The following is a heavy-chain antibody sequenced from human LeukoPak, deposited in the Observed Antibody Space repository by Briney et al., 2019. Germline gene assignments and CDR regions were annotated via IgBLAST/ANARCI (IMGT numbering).Heavy chain of an antibody. V-gene: IGHV3-30*02. D-gene: IGHD3-22*01. Sequence: GGSLRLSCAASGFTFSSYGMHWVRQAPGKGLEWVAFIRYDGSNKYYADSVRGRFTISRDNSKNTLYLQMNSLRAEDTAVYYCAKGRYYDSGGYSANVPFDYWGQGTLVTVSS. CDR3: AKGRYYDSGGYSANVPFDY. CDR2: IRYDGSNK. J-gene: IGHJ4*02. CDR1: GFTFSSYG.